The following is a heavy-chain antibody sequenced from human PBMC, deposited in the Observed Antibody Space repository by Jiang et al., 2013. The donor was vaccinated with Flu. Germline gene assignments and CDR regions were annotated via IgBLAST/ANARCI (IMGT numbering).Heavy chain of an antibody. CDR2: IKKKGDGGTT. J-gene: IGHJ4*02. V-gene: IGHV3-15*07. D-gene: IGHD3-16*01. CDR1: GFSFSNAW. CDR3: TTCCLHDYSGSHY. Sequence: VQLLESGGGLVKPGGSLRLSCAASGFSFSNAWMNWVRQAPGKGLEWVGRIKKKGDGGTTDYAAPVNGRFTISRDDSENMLYLQMNSLNTEDTAVYYCTTCCLHDYSGSHYWGQGALVTVSS.